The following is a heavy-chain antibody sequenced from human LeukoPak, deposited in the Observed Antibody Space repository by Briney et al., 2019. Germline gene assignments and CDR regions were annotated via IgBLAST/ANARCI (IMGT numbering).Heavy chain of an antibody. V-gene: IGHV1-69*04. CDR2: IIPILGIA. Sequence: SVKVSCKASGGTFSSYAISWVRQAPGQGLEWMGRIIPILGIANYAQKFQGRVIMTEDTSTDTAYMELSSLRSEDTAVYYCATVSTRGAFDIWGQGTMVTVSS. CDR3: ATVSTRGAFDI. D-gene: IGHD2-8*02. J-gene: IGHJ3*02. CDR1: GGTFSSYA.